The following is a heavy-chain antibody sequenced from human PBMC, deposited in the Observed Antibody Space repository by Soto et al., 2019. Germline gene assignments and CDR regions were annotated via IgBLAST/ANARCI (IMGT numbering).Heavy chain of an antibody. J-gene: IGHJ6*03. D-gene: IGHD3-10*01. CDR1: VDSVSSNSAA. V-gene: IGHV6-1*01. CDR2: TYYRSKWYN. Sequence: SQTLSLTFAISVDSVSSNSAAWNWIRQSPSRGLEWLGRTYYRSKWYNDYAVSVKSRITINPDTSKNQFSLQLNSVTPEDTAVYYCARDSVGATNYYYYYYMDVWGKGTTVTVSS. CDR3: ARDSVGATNYYYYYYMDV.